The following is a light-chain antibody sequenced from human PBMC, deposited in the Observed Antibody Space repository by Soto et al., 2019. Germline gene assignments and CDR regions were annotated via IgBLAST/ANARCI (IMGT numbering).Light chain of an antibody. CDR1: SSDVGAYNY. CDR2: DVR. Sequence: QAVVTQPRSVSGSPGQSVTISCTGTSSDVGAYNYVSWYQQHPGKAPKLIVFDVRERPSGVPDRFSGSKFGNTASLTISGLQAEDEAEYFCCSYAGSYTWVFGGGTKLTVL. V-gene: IGLV2-11*01. J-gene: IGLJ3*02. CDR3: CSYAGSYTWV.